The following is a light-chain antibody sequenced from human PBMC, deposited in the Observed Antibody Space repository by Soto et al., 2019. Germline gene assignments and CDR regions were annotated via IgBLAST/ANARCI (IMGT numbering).Light chain of an antibody. CDR2: DAS. J-gene: IGKJ2*01. V-gene: IGKV3-11*01. Sequence: EIVLTQSPATLSLSPGERATLSCRASRSLYIYLAWFQQKPGQAPRLLIYDASKRATGIPARFSGSGSGTDFTLTISSLEPEEFAVYDCQQRSSWPRTFGQGTSLEIK. CDR1: RSLYIY. CDR3: QQRSSWPRT.